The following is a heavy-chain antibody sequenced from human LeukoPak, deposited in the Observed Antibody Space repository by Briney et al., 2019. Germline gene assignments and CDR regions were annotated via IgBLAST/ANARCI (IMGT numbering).Heavy chain of an antibody. CDR3: ARLVGAATDPFDY. Sequence: SETLSLTCTVSGXSISSRTYYWGWIRQPPGKGLEWIGSIYYSGSTYYNPSLKSRVSVSVDTSKNQFSLKVSSVTAADTAVYYCARLVGAATDPFDYWGQGTLVTVSS. CDR2: IYYSGST. CDR1: GXSISSRTYY. D-gene: IGHD2-15*01. J-gene: IGHJ4*02. V-gene: IGHV4-39*01.